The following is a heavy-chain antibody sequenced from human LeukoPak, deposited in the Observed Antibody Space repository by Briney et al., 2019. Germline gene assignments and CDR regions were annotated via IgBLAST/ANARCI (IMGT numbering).Heavy chain of an antibody. J-gene: IGHJ4*02. CDR3: ARDKPRGSYYGSIFDS. D-gene: IGHD1-26*01. Sequence: GGSLRLSCGASGFTFSSYWMSWVRQAPGKGLEWVANIRDDGGEIYYVDSVKGRFTISRDNAKSSLFLQMNSLRAEDAAVYYCARDKPRGSYYGSIFDSWGQGTLVTVSS. V-gene: IGHV3-7*01. CDR1: GFTFSSYW. CDR2: IRDDGGEI.